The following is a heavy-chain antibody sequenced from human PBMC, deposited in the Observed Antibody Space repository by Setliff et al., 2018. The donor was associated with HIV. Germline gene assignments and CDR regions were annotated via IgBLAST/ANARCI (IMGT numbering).Heavy chain of an antibody. V-gene: IGHV4-39*01. CDR3: ARQAGTYWGFVYYMDV. Sequence: PSETLSLTCTVSGDSISSRFHWGWIRQPPGKGLEWIATAHSSGNTYYNPSLESRVSIAVDMSKSQLSLNLTSVTAADTAVYYCARQAGTYWGFVYYMDVCGKGTTVTVSS. CDR2: AHSSGNT. CDR1: GDSISSRFH. J-gene: IGHJ6*03. D-gene: IGHD7-27*01.